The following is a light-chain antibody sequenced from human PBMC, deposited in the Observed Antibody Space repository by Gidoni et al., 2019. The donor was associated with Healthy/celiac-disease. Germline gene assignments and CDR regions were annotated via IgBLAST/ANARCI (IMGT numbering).Light chain of an antibody. CDR1: QSISSY. CDR3: QQIYSTPLT. V-gene: IGKV1-39*01. J-gene: IGKJ4*01. CDR2: AAS. Sequence: IKMTQYPSSLSASVGDSVTITCRASQSISSYLNWYQQKPGKAPKLRIYAASSVQCGVPSRFSGSGSVTDFTLTISSLQPEDFATYYCQQIYSTPLTFGGGTKVEIK.